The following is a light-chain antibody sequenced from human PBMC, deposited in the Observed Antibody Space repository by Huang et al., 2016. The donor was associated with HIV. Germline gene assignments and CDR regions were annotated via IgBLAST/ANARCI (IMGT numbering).Light chain of an antibody. J-gene: IGKJ4*01. Sequence: EIVLTQSPGTLSLSPGERVTLSCSASQTVTSNYLAWYQQKPDQAPRLLIFGASTRATGVPDRFSGRGSGTEFALAINRLDPEDSAVYYCQQYGWSPLTFGGGTKVEI. CDR3: QQYGWSPLT. CDR2: GAS. CDR1: QTVTSNY. V-gene: IGKV3-20*01.